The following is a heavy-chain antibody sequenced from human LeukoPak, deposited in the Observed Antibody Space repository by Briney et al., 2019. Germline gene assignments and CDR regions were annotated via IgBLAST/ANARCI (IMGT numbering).Heavy chain of an antibody. Sequence: GESLKISCKGSGYSFTSYWIGWVRQMPGKGLEWMGIIYPGDSDTRYSPSFQGQVTISADKSISTAYLQWSSLKASDTAMYYCARLGYDSSGYYDYFDYWGQGTLVTVSS. CDR3: ARLGYDSSGYYDYFDY. CDR2: IYPGDSDT. J-gene: IGHJ4*02. CDR1: GYSFTSYW. V-gene: IGHV5-51*01. D-gene: IGHD3-22*01.